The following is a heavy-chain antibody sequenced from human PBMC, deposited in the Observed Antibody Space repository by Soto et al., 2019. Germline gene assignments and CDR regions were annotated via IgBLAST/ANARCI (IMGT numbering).Heavy chain of an antibody. CDR1: GFTFSSYG. D-gene: IGHD1-1*01. V-gene: IGHV3-30*18. Sequence: QVQLVESGGGVVQPGRSLRLSCAASGFTFSSYGMHWVRQAPGKGLEWVAVISYDGSNKYYADSVKGRFTISRDNSKNTLYRQMNSLRAEDTAVYYCAKEGQNWNLPYYYYGMDVWGQGTTVTVSS. J-gene: IGHJ6*02. CDR2: ISYDGSNK. CDR3: AKEGQNWNLPYYYYGMDV.